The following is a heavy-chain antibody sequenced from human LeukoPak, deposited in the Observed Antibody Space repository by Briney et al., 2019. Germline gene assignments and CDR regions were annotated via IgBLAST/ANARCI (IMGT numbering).Heavy chain of an antibody. Sequence: PGGSLRLSCAASGFTFSSYWMSWVRQAPGKGLEWVANINQDGSEKCYVDSVKGRFTISRDNAKNSLYLQVNSLRAEDTAVYHCARDSSGTAGWFDPWGQGTLVTVSS. CDR3: ARDSSGTAGWFDP. V-gene: IGHV3-7*01. CDR2: INQDGSEK. J-gene: IGHJ5*02. D-gene: IGHD3-22*01. CDR1: GFTFSSYW.